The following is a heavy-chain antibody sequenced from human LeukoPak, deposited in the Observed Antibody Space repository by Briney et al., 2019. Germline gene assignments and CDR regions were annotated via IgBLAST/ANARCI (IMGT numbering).Heavy chain of an antibody. D-gene: IGHD3-3*01. CDR2: INHSGST. CDR1: GGSFSGYY. Sequence: SETLSLTCAVYGGSFSGYYWSWIRQPPGKGLEWIGEINHSGSTNYNPSLKSRVTISVDTSKNQFSLKLSSVTAADTAMYYCARLFWNGSVYFDYWGQGIQVTVSS. V-gene: IGHV4-34*01. J-gene: IGHJ4*02. CDR3: ARLFWNGSVYFDY.